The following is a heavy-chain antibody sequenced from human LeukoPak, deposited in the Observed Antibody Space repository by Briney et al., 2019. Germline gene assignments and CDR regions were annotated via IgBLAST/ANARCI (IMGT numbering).Heavy chain of an antibody. V-gene: IGHV1-69*01. CDR1: GGTFGSYA. CDR3: ARDEEKAAGSL. D-gene: IGHD6-13*01. Sequence: SVKASCKPSGGTFGSYAISWVRQAPGQGLEWVGGIIPLFGAPLYAQKFQGRVTITADERTSTVYMDLSSLRSDDTAVYYCARDEEKAAGSLWGQGTPVIVSS. CDR2: IIPLFGAP. J-gene: IGHJ4*02.